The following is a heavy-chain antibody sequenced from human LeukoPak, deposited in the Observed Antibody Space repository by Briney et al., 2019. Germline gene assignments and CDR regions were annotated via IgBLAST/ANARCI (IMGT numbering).Heavy chain of an antibody. J-gene: IGHJ5*02. CDR2: FYYSGST. CDR3: ARLTYFWSGYPEPYNWFDP. V-gene: IGHV4-59*08. D-gene: IGHD3-3*01. Sequence: SEPLSLPCPLSGGSISSYYWSWIRQPPGKGLEGIRYFYYSGSTNYNPSLKSRVTISVDTSKNQFSLKLSSVTAADTAVYYCARLTYFWSGYPEPYNWFDPWGQGTLVTVSS. CDR1: GGSISSYY.